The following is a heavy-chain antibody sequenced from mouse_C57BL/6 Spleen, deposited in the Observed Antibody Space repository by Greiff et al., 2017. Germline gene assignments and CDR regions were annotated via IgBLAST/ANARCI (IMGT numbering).Heavy chain of an antibody. CDR2: IDPENGDT. CDR1: GFNIKDDY. J-gene: IGHJ2*01. Sequence: VQLKESGAELVRPGASVKLSCTASGFNIKDDYMHWVKQRPEQGLEWIGWIDPENGDTEYASKFQGKATITADTSSNTAYLQLSSLTSEDTAVYYCTAIYYYGSLDYWGQGTTLTVSS. V-gene: IGHV14-4*01. D-gene: IGHD1-1*01. CDR3: TAIYYYGSLDY.